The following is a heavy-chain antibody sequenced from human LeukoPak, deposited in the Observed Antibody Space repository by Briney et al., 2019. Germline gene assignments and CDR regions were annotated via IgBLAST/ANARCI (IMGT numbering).Heavy chain of an antibody. V-gene: IGHV4-4*09. CDR1: GGSISSYY. D-gene: IGHD6-19*01. CDR3: ARDWSSGWSGDAFDI. CDR2: IYTSGST. Sequence: SETLSLTCTVSGGSISSYYWSWIRQPPGKRLEWIGYIYTSGSTNYNPSLKSRVTMSVDTSKSQFSLKLSSVTAADTAMYYCARDWSSGWSGDAFDIWGQGTMVTVSS. J-gene: IGHJ3*02.